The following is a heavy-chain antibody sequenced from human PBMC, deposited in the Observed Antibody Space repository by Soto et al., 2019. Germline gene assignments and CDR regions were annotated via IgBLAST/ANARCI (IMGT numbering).Heavy chain of an antibody. CDR3: VRTSLVVAAATREDY. D-gene: IGHD2-15*01. V-gene: IGHV3-74*01. J-gene: IGHJ4*02. CDR2: INSDGSST. CDR1: GFTFSSYW. Sequence: EVQLVESGGGLVQPGGSLRLSCAASGFTFSSYWMHWVGQAPGKGLVWVSRINSDGSSTSYADSVKGRFTISRDNAKNTLYLQMNRLRAEDTAVYYCVRTSLVVAAATREDYWGQGTLVTVSS.